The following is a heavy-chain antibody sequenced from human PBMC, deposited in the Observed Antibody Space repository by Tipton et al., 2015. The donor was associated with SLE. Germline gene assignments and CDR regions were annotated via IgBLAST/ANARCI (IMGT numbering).Heavy chain of an antibody. CDR3: ARVLDVLDY. D-gene: IGHD1-1*01. CDR1: GASISSRSYY. Sequence: LRLSCTVSGASISSRSYYWNWIRQPAGKGLEWIGRIYTGGSTYHNPSLESRVTISMDTSKNQFSLKLTSVTAADTAVYYCARVLDVLDYWGQGTLVTVSS. V-gene: IGHV4-61*02. J-gene: IGHJ4*02. CDR2: IYTGGST.